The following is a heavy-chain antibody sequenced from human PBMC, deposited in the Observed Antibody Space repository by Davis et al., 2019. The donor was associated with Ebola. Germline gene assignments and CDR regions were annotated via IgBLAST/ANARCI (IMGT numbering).Heavy chain of an antibody. Sequence: SLKISCASSGFTFSTYSMNGARQASGKGLEGVSSISSRSSYTYYADSVKGRFTISRDNAKNSLYLQMNSLRVEDTAVYYCVRDGPEGMDVWGQGTTVTVSS. CDR3: VRDGPEGMDV. D-gene: IGHD3/OR15-3a*01. J-gene: IGHJ6*02. CDR2: ISSRSSYT. V-gene: IGHV3-21*06. CDR1: GFTFSTYS.